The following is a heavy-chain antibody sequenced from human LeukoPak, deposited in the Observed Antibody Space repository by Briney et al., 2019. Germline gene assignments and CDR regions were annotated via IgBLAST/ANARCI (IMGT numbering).Heavy chain of an antibody. J-gene: IGHJ4*02. CDR3: ARDMPKSGWFLGRDYFDY. V-gene: IGHV3-48*03. D-gene: IGHD6-19*01. CDR1: GFSFSSYE. Sequence: GGSLRLSCAASGFSFSSYEMNWVRQAPGKGLEWVSYISSSGTSIYYAVFVKGRFTMSRDNSKNSLSLQMNSLRAEDSAMYYCARDMPKSGWFLGRDYFDYWGQGTLVTVSS. CDR2: ISSSGTSI.